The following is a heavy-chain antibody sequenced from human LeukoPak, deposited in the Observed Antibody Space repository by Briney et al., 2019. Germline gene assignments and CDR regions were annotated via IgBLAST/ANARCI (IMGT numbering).Heavy chain of an antibody. CDR2: ISYDGSNK. J-gene: IGHJ2*01. CDR1: GFTFSSYS. Sequence: GRSLRLSCAASGFTFSSYSIHWVRQAPGKGLEWVAVISYDGSNKYYADSVKGRFTISRENAKNSLYLQMNSLRAGDTAVYYCARVRKYSGYYSWYFDLWGRGTLVTVSS. CDR3: ARVRKYSGYYSWYFDL. V-gene: IGHV3-30*03. D-gene: IGHD5-12*01.